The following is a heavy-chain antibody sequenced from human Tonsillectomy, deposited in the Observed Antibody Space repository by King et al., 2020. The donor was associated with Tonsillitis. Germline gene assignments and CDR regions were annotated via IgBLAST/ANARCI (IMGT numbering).Heavy chain of an antibody. V-gene: IGHV4-39*01. D-gene: IGHD1-20*01. CDR2: IYYTGTT. Sequence: QMQLQESGPGLVKPSETLSLTCAVSGGSLSSNTYFWGWIRQPPGKGLEWIGSIYYTGTTYYKSSVKSRVTISVDTWKSQFSLQLSSVTAADTGVYYCARHNWNVYFNWFDPWGQGTLVTVSS. J-gene: IGHJ5*02. CDR1: GGSLSSNTYF. CDR3: ARHNWNVYFNWFDP.